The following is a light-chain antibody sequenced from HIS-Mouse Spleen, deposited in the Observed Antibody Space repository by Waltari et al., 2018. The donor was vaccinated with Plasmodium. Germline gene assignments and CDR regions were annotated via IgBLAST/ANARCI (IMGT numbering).Light chain of an antibody. J-gene: IGLJ3*02. CDR2: KDS. V-gene: IGLV3-27*01. Sequence: SYELTQPSSVSVSPGQTARITCSGDVLATKYARWFQQKPGQAPVLVIYKDSERPSGIPARFSGSSSGTTVTLTISGAQVEDEAVYYCYSAADNNRVFGGGTKLTVL. CDR3: YSAADNNRV. CDR1: VLATKY.